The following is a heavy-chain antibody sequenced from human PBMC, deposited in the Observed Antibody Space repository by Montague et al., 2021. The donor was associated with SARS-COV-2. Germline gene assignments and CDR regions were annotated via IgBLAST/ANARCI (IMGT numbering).Heavy chain of an antibody. J-gene: IGHJ4*02. CDR2: TYYTGET. CDR3: ARFWSGYVDK. V-gene: IGHV4-59*01. Sequence: SETLSLTCSFSGGSIRSYYWSWIRLPPGKPLEWLGYTYYTGETTHNPSLKSRVTISVDTSRSQFSLRLTSVTAADTAAYFCARFWSGYVDKWSQGTLVTVSS. CDR1: GGSIRSYY. D-gene: IGHD3-3*01.